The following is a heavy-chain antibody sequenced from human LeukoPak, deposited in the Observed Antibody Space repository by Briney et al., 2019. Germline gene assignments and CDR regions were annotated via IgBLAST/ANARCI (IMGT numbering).Heavy chain of an antibody. CDR1: GGSISSYY. J-gene: IGHJ4*02. V-gene: IGHV4-59*08. D-gene: IGHD3-10*01. CDR2: IYYSGST. CDR3: ARHSFEDYGSLDY. Sequence: SETLSLTCTVSGGSISSYYWSWLRQPPGKGLEWIGYIYYSGSTNYNPSLKSRVTISVDTSKNQFSLKLSSVTAADTAVYYCARHSFEDYGSLDYWGQGTLVTVSS.